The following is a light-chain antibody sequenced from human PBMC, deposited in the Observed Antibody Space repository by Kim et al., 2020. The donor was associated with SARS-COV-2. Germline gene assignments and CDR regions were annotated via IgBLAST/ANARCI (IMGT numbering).Light chain of an antibody. J-gene: IGKJ2*03. Sequence: LSTGESATPLCRASQGVGSNFLAWYQQNPGQDPRLLIYEAFKRVAGIPDRFSGSGSGTDFTLTISRPETEDFATYYCQQYGSSPYSFGQGTKLEI. V-gene: IGKV3-20*01. CDR1: QGVGSNF. CDR2: EAF. CDR3: QQYGSSPYS.